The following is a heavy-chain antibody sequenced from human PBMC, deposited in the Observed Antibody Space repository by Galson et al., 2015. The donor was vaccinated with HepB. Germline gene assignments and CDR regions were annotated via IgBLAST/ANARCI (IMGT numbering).Heavy chain of an antibody. CDR2: ISGSGDRT. D-gene: IGHD2-15*01. J-gene: IGHJ6*02. V-gene: IGHV3-23*01. CDR3: AKDGGVVVVAATYGMDV. CDR1: GLTFNAYS. Sequence: SLRLSCAASGLTFNAYSMNWVRQAPGKGLDWVSLISGSGDRTYYADSVKGRFIISRDNSKNTLYLQMNSLRAEDTAVYYCAKDGGVVVVAATYGMDVWGQGTTVTVSS.